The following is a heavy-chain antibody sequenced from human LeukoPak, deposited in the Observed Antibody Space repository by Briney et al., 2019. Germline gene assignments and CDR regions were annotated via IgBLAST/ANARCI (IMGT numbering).Heavy chain of an antibody. CDR3: AKTLGGNYYHPLDY. CDR2: IIPILGIA. CDR1: GGTFSSYA. Sequence: SVKVSCKASGGTFSSYAISWVRQAPGQGLEWMGRIIPILGIANYAQKFQGRVTITADKSTSTAYMELSSLRSEDTAVYYCAKTLGGNYYHPLDYWGQGTLVTVSS. V-gene: IGHV1-69*04. D-gene: IGHD4-11*01. J-gene: IGHJ4*02.